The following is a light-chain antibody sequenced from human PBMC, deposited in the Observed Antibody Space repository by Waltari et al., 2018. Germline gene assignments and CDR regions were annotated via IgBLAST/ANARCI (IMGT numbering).Light chain of an antibody. CDR3: NSYTGSSSWV. CDR1: SSNAVFYNY. V-gene: IGLV2-14*03. Sequence: QPALPQPASVSGSPGPSTTISSPGTSSNAVFYNYLPWYQHHPGRAPKLMIYDFFERPSGVSNRFSGSKSGNTASLTISGLQAEDEADYYCNSYTGSSSWVFGGGTKLTVL. CDR2: DFF. J-gene: IGLJ3*02.